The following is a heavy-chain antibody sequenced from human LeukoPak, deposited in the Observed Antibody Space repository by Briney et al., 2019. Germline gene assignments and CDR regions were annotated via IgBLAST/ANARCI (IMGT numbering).Heavy chain of an antibody. V-gene: IGHV3-30-3*01. CDR2: ISDDSSKN. Sequence: GGSLRLSCAASGFIFRTNSMYWVRQAPGKGLEWVAVISDDSSKNYYADSVKGRFTISRDNSENTLHLQMNSLRAEDTAVYYCARDRCGGDCYAGGDAFDIWGQGTMVIVSS. J-gene: IGHJ3*02. CDR3: ARDRCGGDCYAGGDAFDI. CDR1: GFIFRTNS. D-gene: IGHD2-21*02.